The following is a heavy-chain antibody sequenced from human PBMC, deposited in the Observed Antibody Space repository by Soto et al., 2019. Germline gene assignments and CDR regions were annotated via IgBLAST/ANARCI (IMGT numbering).Heavy chain of an antibody. V-gene: IGHV1-69*13. CDR2: IIPIFGTA. J-gene: IGHJ4*02. D-gene: IGHD3-10*01. Sequence: SVKVSCKASGGTFSSYAISWVRQAPGQGLEWMGGIIPIFGTANYAQKFQGRVTITADESTSTAYMELSSLRSEDTAVYYCASDYYYGSGSYPYWGQGTLVTVSS. CDR1: GGTFSSYA. CDR3: ASDYYYGSGSYPY.